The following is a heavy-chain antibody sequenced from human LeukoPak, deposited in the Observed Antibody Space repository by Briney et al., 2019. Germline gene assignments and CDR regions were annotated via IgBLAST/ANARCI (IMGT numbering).Heavy chain of an antibody. V-gene: IGHV3-23*01. D-gene: IGHD4-17*01. CDR2: ISGSGGST. J-gene: IGHJ3*02. CDR1: GFTFSSYV. Sequence: GRSLRLSCAASGFTFSSYVMSWVRQAPGPGLKWVLAISGSGGSTYHAASVKGRFTISRDNSKNTLYLQMNSLRAEDTAVYYCAKIYGDYVSGAFDIWGQGTMVTVSS. CDR3: AKIYGDYVSGAFDI.